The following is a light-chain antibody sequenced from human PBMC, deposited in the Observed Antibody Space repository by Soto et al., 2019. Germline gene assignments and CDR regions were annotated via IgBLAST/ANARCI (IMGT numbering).Light chain of an antibody. CDR3: QQYNSYPP. CDR2: KTS. Sequence: DIQMTQSPSTLSASVGDRVTITCRASQSISSWLAWYQQKTGKAPKLLIYKTSSLESGVPSRFSGSGSGTEFTLTIRSLQPDDFANYYCQQYNSYPPFGQGTKVE. CDR1: QSISSW. J-gene: IGKJ1*01. V-gene: IGKV1-5*03.